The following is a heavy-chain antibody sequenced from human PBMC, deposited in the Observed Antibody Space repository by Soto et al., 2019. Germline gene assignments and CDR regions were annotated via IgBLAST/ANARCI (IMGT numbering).Heavy chain of an antibody. CDR3: ARVLDRLDP. Sequence: PSETLSLTCTVSGGFIISYYWSWIRQPPGKGLEWIGYIYYSGSTNYNPSLKSRVTISVDTSKNQFSLKLSSVTAADTAVYYCARVLDRLDPWGQGTLVTVSS. V-gene: IGHV4-59*01. CDR2: IYYSGST. CDR1: GGFIISYY. D-gene: IGHD3-16*01. J-gene: IGHJ5*02.